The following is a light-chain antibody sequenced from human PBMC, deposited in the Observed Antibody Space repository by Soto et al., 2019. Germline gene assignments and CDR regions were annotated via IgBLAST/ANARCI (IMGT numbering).Light chain of an antibody. V-gene: IGKV3-11*01. CDR2: DAS. J-gene: IGKJ5*01. Sequence: EIVLTQSPATLSLSPGERATLSCRASQSVSSYLAWYQQKPGQAPRLLIYDASNRATGIPARFSGSGSGSDFTLTISSREPEDFAVYYCQHRSNWLITFGQGTRLEIK. CDR3: QHRSNWLIT. CDR1: QSVSSY.